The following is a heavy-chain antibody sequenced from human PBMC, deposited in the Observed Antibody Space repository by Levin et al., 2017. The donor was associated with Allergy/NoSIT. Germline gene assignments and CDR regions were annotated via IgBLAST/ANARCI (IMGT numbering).Heavy chain of an antibody. V-gene: IGHV4-39*01. CDR3: ASRRYCRGGSCYQTYYFDY. J-gene: IGHJ4*02. D-gene: IGHD2-15*01. CDR2: IYYSGSS. CDR1: GGSISSNNYY. Sequence: GSLRLSCSVSGGSISSNNYYWGWIRQPPGKGLEWIGSIYYSGSSYYNPSLKSRVTISVDTSKNQFSLKLSSVTAADTAVYYCASRRYCRGGSCYQTYYFDYWGQGTLVTVSS.